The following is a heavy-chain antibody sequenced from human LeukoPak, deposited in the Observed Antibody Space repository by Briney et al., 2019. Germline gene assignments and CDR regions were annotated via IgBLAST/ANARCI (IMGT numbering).Heavy chain of an antibody. D-gene: IGHD6-6*01. CDR2: INSDGSST. CDR3: ARDKPSSIAARFDY. V-gene: IGHV3-74*01. J-gene: IGHJ4*02. Sequence: GGSLRLSCAASGFTFSSYWMHWVRHAPGKGLVWVSRINSDGSSTIYADSVKGRFNISRDNAKNTLYLQMNSLRAEDTAVYYCARDKPSSIAARFDYWGQGTLVTVSS. CDR1: GFTFSSYW.